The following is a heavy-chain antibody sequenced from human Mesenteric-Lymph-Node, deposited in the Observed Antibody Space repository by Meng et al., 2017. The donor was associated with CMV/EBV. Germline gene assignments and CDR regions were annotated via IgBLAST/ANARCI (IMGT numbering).Heavy chain of an antibody. CDR3: ARHQRWLKSEGGFNY. D-gene: IGHD4-23*01. J-gene: IGHJ4*02. CDR2: INHSGST. V-gene: IGHV4-34*01. CDR1: GGSFSGYY. Sequence: QVQLQEGGPGLLKPSETLSLTFAVYGGSFSGYYWSWIRQPPGKGLEWIGEINHSGSTNYNPSLKSRVTISVDTSKNQFSLKLSSVTAADTAVYYCARHQRWLKSEGGFNYWGQGTLVTVSS.